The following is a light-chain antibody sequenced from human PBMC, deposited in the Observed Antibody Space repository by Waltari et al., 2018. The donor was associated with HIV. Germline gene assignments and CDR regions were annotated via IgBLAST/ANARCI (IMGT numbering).Light chain of an antibody. J-gene: IGLJ1*01. V-gene: IGLV2-14*01. CDR2: EVS. Sequence: QSALTQPASGSGYPGQSITISCTGTSSDVGGYNYVSWYQQHPGKAPKLMISEVSNRHSGVTNRFSGSKSGNTASLTISGLQVEDEADYYCSSYTSSSTLYVFGTGTKVTVL. CDR1: SSDVGGYNY. CDR3: SSYTSSSTLYV.